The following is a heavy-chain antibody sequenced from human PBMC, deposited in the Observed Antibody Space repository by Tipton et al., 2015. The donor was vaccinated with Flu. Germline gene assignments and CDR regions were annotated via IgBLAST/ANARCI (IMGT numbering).Heavy chain of an antibody. D-gene: IGHD2-2*02. CDR3: ARDQDCSSTSCYTGQGAFDI. V-gene: IGHV4-39*07. J-gene: IGHJ3*02. CDR1: GGSISSSSYY. CDR2: IYTSGST. Sequence: TLSLTCTVSGGSISSSSYYWGWIRQPPGKGLEWIGSIYTSGSTNYNPSLKSRVTMSVDTSKNQFSLKLSSVTAADTAVYYCARDQDCSSTSCYTGQGAFDIWGQGTMVTVSS.